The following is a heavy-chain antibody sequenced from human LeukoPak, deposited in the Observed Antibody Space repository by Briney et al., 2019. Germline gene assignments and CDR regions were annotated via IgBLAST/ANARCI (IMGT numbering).Heavy chain of an antibody. Sequence: PGGSLRLSCAASGFTFSTYSMNWVRQAPGKGLEWVSCISSSSSYIYYADSVKGRFTISRDNAKNSLYLQMNSLRAEDTAVYYCARDGDSPHYDILTGYFGYWGQGTLVTVSS. CDR2: ISSSSSYI. J-gene: IGHJ4*02. CDR1: GFTFSTYS. D-gene: IGHD3-9*01. CDR3: ARDGDSPHYDILTGYFGY. V-gene: IGHV3-21*01.